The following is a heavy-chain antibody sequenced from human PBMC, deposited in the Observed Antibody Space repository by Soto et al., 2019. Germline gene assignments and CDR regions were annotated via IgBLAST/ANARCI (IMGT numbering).Heavy chain of an antibody. Sequence: QVQLVESGGGLVKPGGSLRLSCAASGFTFSDHYMSWIRQAPGKGLELVSYISHSGSSIVYADSVKGRFTISRDNAKNSLFLQMNSLRADDTAIYYCARTDRLVDYWGQGTLVTVSS. V-gene: IGHV3-11*01. CDR2: ISHSGSSI. J-gene: IGHJ4*02. CDR1: GFTFSDHY. CDR3: ARTDRLVDY.